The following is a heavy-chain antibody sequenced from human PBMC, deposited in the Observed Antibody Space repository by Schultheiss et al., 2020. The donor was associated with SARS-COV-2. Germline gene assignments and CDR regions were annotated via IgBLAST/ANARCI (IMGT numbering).Heavy chain of an antibody. CDR3: ARDSPAPYSGSYYGPKARYGGMDV. V-gene: IGHV4-34*01. CDR2: INHSGST. D-gene: IGHD1-26*01. J-gene: IGHJ6*02. CDR1: GGSFSGYY. Sequence: SQTLSLTCAVYGGSFSGYYWSWIRQPPGKGLEWIGEINHSGSTNYNPSLKSRVTISVDTSKTQFSLKLSSVTAEDTAVYYCARDSPAPYSGSYYGPKARYGGMDVWGQGTTVTVSS.